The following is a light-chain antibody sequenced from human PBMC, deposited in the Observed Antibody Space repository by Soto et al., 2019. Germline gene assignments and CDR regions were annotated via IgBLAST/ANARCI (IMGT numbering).Light chain of an antibody. CDR2: GAS. Sequence: IVMTQSPATLSLSPGERATLSCRASQSVSSNLAWYQQKPGQAPRLLIYGASTRATGIPARFSGSVSGTEGTITISSLKQEDGSVYDCQQYNNWTQTFGQGTKVDIK. CDR1: QSVSSN. V-gene: IGKV3-15*01. CDR3: QQYNNWTQT. J-gene: IGKJ1*01.